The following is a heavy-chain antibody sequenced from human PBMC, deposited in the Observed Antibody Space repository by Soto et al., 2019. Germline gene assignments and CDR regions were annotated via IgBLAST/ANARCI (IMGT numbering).Heavy chain of an antibody. CDR2: IWDDGSNK. V-gene: IGHV3-33*01. Sequence: GGPLRLSLAASGFTFSGYCMHWESQGPGKGREGVAVIWDDGSNKYYADSVKGRFTISRDNSKNMLYLQMNSLRAEDTAVSYCARDTQCDPSGGMDVWGQGTTVTVSS. J-gene: IGHJ6*02. CDR3: ARDTQCDPSGGMDV. CDR1: GFTFSGYC. D-gene: IGHD3-10*01.